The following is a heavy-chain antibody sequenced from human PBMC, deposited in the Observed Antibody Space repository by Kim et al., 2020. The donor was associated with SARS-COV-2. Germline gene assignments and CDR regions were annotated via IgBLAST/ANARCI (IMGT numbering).Heavy chain of an antibody. CDR3: AKDLFAAGSSTLPIDY. V-gene: IGHV3-23*01. D-gene: IGHD6-13*01. CDR1: GFTFSSYA. Sequence: GGSLRLSCAASGFTFSSYAMSWVRQAPGKGLEWVSAISGSGGSTYYADSVKGRFTISRDNSKNTLYLQMNSLRAEDTAVYYCAKDLFAAGSSTLPIDYWGQGTLVTVSS. CDR2: ISGSGGST. J-gene: IGHJ4*02.